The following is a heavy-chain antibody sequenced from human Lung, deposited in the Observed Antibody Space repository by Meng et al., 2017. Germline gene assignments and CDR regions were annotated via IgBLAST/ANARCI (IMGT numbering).Heavy chain of an antibody. Sequence: QVHVVQSGFELKKPGASVKVSCKASGYTFTSYAMNWVRQAPGQGLEWMGWINTNTGNPTYAQGFTGRFVFSLDTSVSTAYLQISSLKAEDTAVYYCASGWFGELFGYFDLWGRGTLVTVSS. J-gene: IGHJ2*01. CDR2: INTNTGNP. CDR3: ASGWFGELFGYFDL. CDR1: GYTFTSYA. V-gene: IGHV7-4-1*02. D-gene: IGHD3-10*01.